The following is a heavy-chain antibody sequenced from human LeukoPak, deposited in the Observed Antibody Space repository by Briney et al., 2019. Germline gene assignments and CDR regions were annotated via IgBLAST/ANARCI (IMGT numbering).Heavy chain of an antibody. CDR2: IYYSGST. CDR1: GGSISSGGYY. D-gene: IGHD4-11*01. Sequence: PSQTLSLTCTVSGGSISSGGYYWSWIRQHPGKGLEWIGYIYYSGSTYYNPSFKSRVTISVGTSKNQFSLKLSSVTAADTAVYYCARDVYSNYYFDYWGQGTLVTVSS. J-gene: IGHJ4*02. V-gene: IGHV4-31*03. CDR3: ARDVYSNYYFDY.